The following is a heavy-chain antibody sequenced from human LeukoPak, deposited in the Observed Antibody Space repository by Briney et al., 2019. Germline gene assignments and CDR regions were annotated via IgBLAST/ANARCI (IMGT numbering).Heavy chain of an antibody. D-gene: IGHD3-9*01. CDR1: GFTFTSSA. J-gene: IGHJ4*02. CDR2: IVVGSGNT. Sequence: GTSVKVSCKASGFTFTSSAVQWVRQARGQRLEWIGWIVVGSGNTNYAQKFQERVTITRDMSTSTAYMELSSLRSEDTAVYYCAAGGQLRYFDWLLPEPYDFDYWGQGTLVTVSS. CDR3: AAGGQLRYFDWLLPEPYDFDY. V-gene: IGHV1-58*01.